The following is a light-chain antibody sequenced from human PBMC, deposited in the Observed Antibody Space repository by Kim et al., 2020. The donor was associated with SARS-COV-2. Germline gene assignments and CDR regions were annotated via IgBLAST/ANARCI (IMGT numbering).Light chain of an antibody. CDR3: QQANSFPWT. CDR2: SAS. V-gene: IGKV1-12*01. Sequence: DIQMTQSPSSVSASVRDRVTITCRASESVSSWLAWYQQKPGKAPKLLIYSASTLQSGVPSRFSGGGSGTDFTLTISRLQPEDFATYFCQQANSFPWTFGQETKVNIK. CDR1: ESVSSW. J-gene: IGKJ1*01.